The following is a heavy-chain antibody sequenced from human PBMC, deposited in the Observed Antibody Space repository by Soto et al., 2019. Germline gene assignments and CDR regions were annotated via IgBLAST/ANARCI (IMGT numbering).Heavy chain of an antibody. V-gene: IGHV4-31*03. CDR3: TRDPNPIFDT. CDR1: GDSISSGGYY. CDR2: IYYSGST. J-gene: IGHJ5*02. D-gene: IGHD3-3*01. Sequence: PSETLSLTCTVSGDSISSGGYYWSWIRQRPGEGLEWIGYIYYSGSTYYNPSLKSRATISVDTSKNQFSLKLNSVTAADTAVYYCTRDPNPIFDTWGQGTLVTSPQ.